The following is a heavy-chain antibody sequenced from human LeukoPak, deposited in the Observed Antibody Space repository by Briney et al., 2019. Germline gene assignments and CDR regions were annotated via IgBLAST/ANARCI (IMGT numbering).Heavy chain of an antibody. CDR1: GYTFTSYD. V-gene: IGHV1-8*01. J-gene: IGHJ6*03. CDR3: ARGGRLRSAVYYMDV. D-gene: IGHD5-12*01. CDR2: MNPNSGNT. Sequence: ASVKVSCKASGYTFTSYDINWVRQATGQGLEWMGWMNPNSGNTGYAQKFKGRVTMTRTTSISTAYMELSSLRSEDTAVYYCARGGRLRSAVYYMDVWGKGPTVTVSS.